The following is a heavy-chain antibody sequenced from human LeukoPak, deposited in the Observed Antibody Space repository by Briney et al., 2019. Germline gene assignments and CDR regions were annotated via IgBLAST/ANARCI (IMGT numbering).Heavy chain of an antibody. CDR2: FYGTGST. V-gene: IGHV4-38-2*01. D-gene: IGHD3-16*01. CDR3: ARYDSRGSASTRFDY. J-gene: IGHJ4*02. Sequence: PSETLSLTCAVSGYSLGKNYYWGWIRQPPGKGLEWIGRFYGTGSTSYNPSLMNRVTMSVDTSKNHFSLKLTSVTAADTAVYYCARYDSRGSASTRFDYWGQGILVTISS. CDR1: GYSLGKNYY.